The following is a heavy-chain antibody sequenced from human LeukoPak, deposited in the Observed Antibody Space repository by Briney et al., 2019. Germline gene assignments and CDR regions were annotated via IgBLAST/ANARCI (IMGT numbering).Heavy chain of an antibody. Sequence: GESLQISCKGSGYSFTSYWIGWVRQIPGKGLEWMGIIYPGDSDTKYSPSFRGQVSISADKSISTAYLQWGSLKASDTGMYYCASGGSGWCDYWGQGTLVTVSS. CDR2: IYPGDSDT. V-gene: IGHV5-51*01. CDR3: ASGGSGWCDY. D-gene: IGHD6-19*01. CDR1: GYSFTSYW. J-gene: IGHJ4*02.